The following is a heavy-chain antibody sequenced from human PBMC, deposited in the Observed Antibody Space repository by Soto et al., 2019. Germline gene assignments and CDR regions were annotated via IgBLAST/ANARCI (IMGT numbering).Heavy chain of an antibody. CDR2: IYYTGST. D-gene: IGHD3-3*01. V-gene: IGHV4-38-2*02. CDR3: AREYYDFWSGEYHNGMDV. CDR1: GYSISSGYF. J-gene: IGHJ6*02. Sequence: SETLSLTCGVSGYSISSGYFWVWIRQPPGKGLEWMGSIYYTGSTYYNPSLLTRITISVDTSKNQFSLKLSSVTAADAAPYYCAREYYDFWSGEYHNGMDVWGPGTTVTVSS.